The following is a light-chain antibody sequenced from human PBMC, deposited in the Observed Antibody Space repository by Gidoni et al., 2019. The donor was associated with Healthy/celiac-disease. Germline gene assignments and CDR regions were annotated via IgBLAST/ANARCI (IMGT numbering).Light chain of an antibody. CDR1: QSLLHSNGYNY. Sequence: DTVMTQYPLSLPVTPGEPASISCRSSQSLLHSNGYNYLDWYLQKPGQSPQLLIYLGSNRASGVPDRFSGSGSGTDFTLKISRVEAEDVGVYYCMQALQTPITFGQGTRLEIK. J-gene: IGKJ5*01. V-gene: IGKV2-28*01. CDR2: LGS. CDR3: MQALQTPIT.